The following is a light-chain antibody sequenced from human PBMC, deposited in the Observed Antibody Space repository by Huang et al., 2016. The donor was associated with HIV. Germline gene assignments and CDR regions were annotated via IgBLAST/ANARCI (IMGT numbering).Light chain of an antibody. Sequence: EIVLTQSPATLSLSPGERATLSGRASQSVSSYLAWYQQKPGQAPRLLIYEASNRATGIPARFSGSGSGTDFTLTISSLEPEDLAVYYCQQRSNWPTFGQGTKLEIK. CDR3: QQRSNWPT. CDR1: QSVSSY. V-gene: IGKV3-11*01. CDR2: EAS. J-gene: IGKJ2*01.